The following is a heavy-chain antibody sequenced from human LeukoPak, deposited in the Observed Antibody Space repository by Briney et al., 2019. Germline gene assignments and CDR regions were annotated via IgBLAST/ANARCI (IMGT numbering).Heavy chain of an antibody. V-gene: IGHV4-34*01. CDR3: ARSLRAAIPGTDY. CDR1: GGSFSGYY. Sequence: PSETLSLTCAVYGGSFSGYYWSWIRQPPGKGLEWIGEINHSGSTNCNPSLKSRVTISVDTSKNQFSLKLSSVTAADTAVYYCARSLRAAIPGTDYWGQGTLVTVSS. D-gene: IGHD2-2*02. CDR2: INHSGST. J-gene: IGHJ4*02.